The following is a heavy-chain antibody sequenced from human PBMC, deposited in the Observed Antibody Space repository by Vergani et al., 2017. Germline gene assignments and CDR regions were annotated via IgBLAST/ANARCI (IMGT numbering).Heavy chain of an antibody. D-gene: IGHD3-9*01. CDR2: ISHDGFST. CDR1: GYTFTAYY. J-gene: IGHJ4*02. V-gene: IGHV1-46*03. CDR3: AREPPLTGFFDY. Sequence: QVQLVQSGAEVGKPGASVKISCKASGYTFTAYYIHWVQQAPEQGLEWVGVISHDGFSTFYAQKFQGRVTITRDTSTSTVYVEVTSLRSDDTAVYYCAREPPLTGFFDYWGQGTLVTVSS.